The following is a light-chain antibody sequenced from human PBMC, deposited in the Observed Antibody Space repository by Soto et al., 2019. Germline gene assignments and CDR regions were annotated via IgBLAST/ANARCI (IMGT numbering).Light chain of an antibody. CDR3: SSYAGPSTPIYV. V-gene: IGLV2-14*01. CDR1: SSDVGSYNY. J-gene: IGLJ1*01. Sequence: QSVLTQPASVSGSPGQSITISCTGTSSDVGSYNYVSWYQHHPGKAPKLMISEVSNRPSGISNRFSGSKSGNTASLTISGLQAEDEADHYCSSYAGPSTPIYVFGTGTKVTVL. CDR2: EVS.